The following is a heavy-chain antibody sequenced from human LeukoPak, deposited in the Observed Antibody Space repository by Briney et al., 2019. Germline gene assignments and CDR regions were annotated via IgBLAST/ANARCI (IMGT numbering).Heavy chain of an antibody. CDR3: AKGHVFGDYVMHYFDY. Sequence: GGSLRLSCAASGFTFSSYAMSWVRQAPGKGLEWVSAISGSGGSTYYADSVKGRFTISRDNSKNTLYLQMNSLRAEDTAVYYCAKGHVFGDYVMHYFDYWGQGTLVTVSS. CDR1: GFTFSSYA. V-gene: IGHV3-23*01. J-gene: IGHJ4*02. D-gene: IGHD4-17*01. CDR2: ISGSGGST.